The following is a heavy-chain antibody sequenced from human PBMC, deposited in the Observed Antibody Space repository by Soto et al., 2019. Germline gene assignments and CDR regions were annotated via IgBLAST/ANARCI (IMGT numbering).Heavy chain of an antibody. D-gene: IGHD2-15*01. V-gene: IGHV3-23*01. CDR1: GFTFSSYA. CDR3: AKDQGHCSGGSCYFDY. Sequence: GGSLRLSCAASGFTFSSYAMSWVRQAPGKGLEWVSAISGSGGSTYYADSVKGRFTISRDNSKNTLYLQMNSLRAEDTAVYYCAKDQGHCSGGSCYFDYWGQGTLVTVSS. J-gene: IGHJ4*02. CDR2: ISGSGGST.